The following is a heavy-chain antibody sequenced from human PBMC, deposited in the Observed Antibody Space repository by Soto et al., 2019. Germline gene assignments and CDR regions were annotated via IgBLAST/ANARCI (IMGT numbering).Heavy chain of an antibody. CDR3: ARDLWGYCGVDCYLLAV. J-gene: IGHJ6*01. CDR2: MYNTGST. V-gene: IGHV4-59*01. Sequence: SGTLALTCTVSGGSISRYYLSWIRQPPGKGQEWIGYMYNTGSTIYNPSLESRVTISVATSKNQFSLQLNSVTAADTAVYYCARDLWGYCGVDCYLLAVRGRRTTVLGSA. CDR1: GGSISRYY. D-gene: IGHD2-21*02.